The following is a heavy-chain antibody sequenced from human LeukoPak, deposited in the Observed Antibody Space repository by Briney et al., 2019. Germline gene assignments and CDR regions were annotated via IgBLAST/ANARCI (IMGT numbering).Heavy chain of an antibody. D-gene: IGHD3-10*01. CDR1: GYTFTDYY. J-gene: IGHJ6*03. Sequence: ASVKVSCKASGYTFTDYYMHWVRQAPGQGLEWMGWINPNSGGTKYAQKFQGRVTMTRDTSISTAYMELSSLRSEDTAVYYCATGNPRTYNGMVRGVIITHYYYYYMDVWGKGTTVTVSS. CDR3: ATGNPRTYNGMVRGVIITHYYYYYMDV. V-gene: IGHV1-2*02. CDR2: INPNSGGT.